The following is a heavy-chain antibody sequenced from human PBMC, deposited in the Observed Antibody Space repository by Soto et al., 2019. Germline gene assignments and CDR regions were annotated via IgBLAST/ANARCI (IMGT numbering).Heavy chain of an antibody. CDR3: ARGERTYYYGSGRHLDY. CDR2: IIPILGIA. J-gene: IGHJ4*02. Sequence: QVQLVQSGAEVKKPGSSVKVSCKASGGTFSSYTISWVRQAPGQGLEWMGRIIPILGIANYAQKFQGRVTITADKSTSTAYMELSSLRSEDTAVYYCARGERTYYYGSGRHLDYWGQGTLVTVSS. D-gene: IGHD3-10*01. V-gene: IGHV1-69*02. CDR1: GGTFSSYT.